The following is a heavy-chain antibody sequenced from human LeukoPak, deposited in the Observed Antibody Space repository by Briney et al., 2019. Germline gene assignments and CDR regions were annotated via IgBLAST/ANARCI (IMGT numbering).Heavy chain of an antibody. CDR3: ARDGILGSHDY. CDR2: ISSSSSYI. D-gene: IGHD3-3*02. J-gene: IGHJ4*02. CDR1: GFTFSSYS. V-gene: IGHV3-21*01. Sequence: GGSLRLSCAASGFTFSSYSMNWVRQAPGKGLEWVSSISSSSSYIYYADSVKGRFTISRDNAKNSPYLQMNSLRAEDTAVYYCARDGILGSHDYWGQGTLVTVSP.